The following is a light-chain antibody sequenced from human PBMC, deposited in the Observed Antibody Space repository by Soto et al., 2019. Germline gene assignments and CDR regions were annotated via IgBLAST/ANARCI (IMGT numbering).Light chain of an antibody. CDR3: QQGTTFPLT. CDR1: RDITNW. CDR2: PAS. J-gene: IGKJ4*01. Sequence: DLQMTQSPSSVSASVGDRVTITCRASRDITNWLAWYQQKPGKAPKILLFPASNLQSGVPSRFSGSGSGTDFSLTISSLQPEDVASYYCQQGTTFPLTFGGGTRVDLK. V-gene: IGKV1-12*01.